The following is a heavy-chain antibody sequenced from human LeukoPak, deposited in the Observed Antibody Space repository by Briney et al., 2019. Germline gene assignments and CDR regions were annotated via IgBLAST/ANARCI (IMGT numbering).Heavy chain of an antibody. Sequence: ASVKVSCKASGYTFTSYDINWVRQAPGQGLEWMGWMNPNSGNTVYAQKFQGRVTMTRNTSISTAYMDLSSLRSEDTAVYYCARGLSPAAAGIDYWGQGTLVTVSS. J-gene: IGHJ4*02. D-gene: IGHD6-13*01. CDR2: MNPNSGNT. V-gene: IGHV1-8*01. CDR1: GYTFTSYD. CDR3: ARGLSPAAAGIDY.